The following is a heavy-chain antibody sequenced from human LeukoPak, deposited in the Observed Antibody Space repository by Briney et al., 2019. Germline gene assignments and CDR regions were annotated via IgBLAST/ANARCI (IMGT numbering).Heavy chain of an antibody. J-gene: IGHJ4*02. CDR2: FYYSGST. Sequence: SETLSLTCTVSGDSISSSSYYWGWIRQPPGKGLEWIGSFYYSGSTYYNPSLKSRVTISVDTSKNQFSLKLSSVTAADTAVYYCARWEIEYCSSTSCYREEIDYWGQGTLVTVSS. CDR1: GDSISSSSYY. V-gene: IGHV4-39*07. D-gene: IGHD2-2*01. CDR3: ARWEIEYCSSTSCYREEIDY.